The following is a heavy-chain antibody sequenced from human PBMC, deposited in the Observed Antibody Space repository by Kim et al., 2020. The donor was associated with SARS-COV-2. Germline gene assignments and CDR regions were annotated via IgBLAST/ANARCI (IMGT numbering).Heavy chain of an antibody. CDR2: ISSSGSTI. Sequence: GGSLRLSCAASGFTFSSYEMNWVRQAPGKGLEWVSYISSSGSTIYYADSVKGRFTISRDNAKNTLYLQMNSLRAEDTAVYYCARDLLYYYDSSGYYSDAFDIWGQGTMVTVSS. CDR1: GFTFSSYE. V-gene: IGHV3-48*03. CDR3: ARDLLYYYDSSGYYSDAFDI. J-gene: IGHJ3*02. D-gene: IGHD3-22*01.